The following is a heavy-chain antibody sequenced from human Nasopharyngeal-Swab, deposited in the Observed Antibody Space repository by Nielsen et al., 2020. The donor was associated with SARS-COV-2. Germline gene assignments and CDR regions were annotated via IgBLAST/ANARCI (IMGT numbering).Heavy chain of an antibody. CDR3: ARGKSNSRVVRGYSDY. Sequence: WIRQPPGKGLEWIGYIYYSGSTNYNPSLKSRVTISVDTSKNQFSLKLSSVTAADTAVYYCARGKSNSRVVRGYSDYWGQGTLVTVSS. D-gene: IGHD3-10*01. CDR2: IYYSGST. J-gene: IGHJ4*02. V-gene: IGHV4-59*01.